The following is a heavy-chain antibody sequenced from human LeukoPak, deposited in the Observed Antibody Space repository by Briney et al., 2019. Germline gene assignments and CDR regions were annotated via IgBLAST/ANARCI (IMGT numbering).Heavy chain of an antibody. Sequence: PGGSLRLSCAASGFTVSSIYMSWVRQAPGKGLEWVSVIYRGGSTYYADSAKGRFTISRDKSKNTLYLQMNSLRAEDTAVYYCARDDNLDYWGQGTLVTVSS. V-gene: IGHV3-53*01. CDR3: ARDDNLDY. J-gene: IGHJ4*02. CDR2: IYRGGST. CDR1: GFTVSSIY.